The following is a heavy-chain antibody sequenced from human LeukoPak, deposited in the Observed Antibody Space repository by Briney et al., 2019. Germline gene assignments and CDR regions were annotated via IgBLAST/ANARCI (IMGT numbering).Heavy chain of an antibody. J-gene: IGHJ4*02. Sequence: GGSLRLSCAASGFTFDDYAMHWVRQAPGKGLEWVSGISWNSGSIGYADSVKGRFTISRDNAKNSLYLQMNSLRAEDTALYYCAKDHYLGSRVFGPFDYWGQGTLVTVSS. D-gene: IGHD3-16*01. CDR3: AKDHYLGSRVFGPFDY. CDR2: ISWNSGSI. CDR1: GFTFDDYA. V-gene: IGHV3-9*01.